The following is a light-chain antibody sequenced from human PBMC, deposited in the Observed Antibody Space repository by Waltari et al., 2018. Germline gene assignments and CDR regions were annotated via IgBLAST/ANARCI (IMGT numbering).Light chain of an antibody. Sequence: QSVLTQPPSASGTPGQRVTISFSGTSSNIGRNSVNWYQQLPGMAPKLLIYSSSQRPSGVPDRFSASKSGTSATLAISGPQSEDEADYYCAAWDDSLTLVVFGGGTKLTVL. CDR3: AAWDDSLTLVV. J-gene: IGLJ2*01. V-gene: IGLV1-44*01. CDR1: SSNIGRNS. CDR2: SSS.